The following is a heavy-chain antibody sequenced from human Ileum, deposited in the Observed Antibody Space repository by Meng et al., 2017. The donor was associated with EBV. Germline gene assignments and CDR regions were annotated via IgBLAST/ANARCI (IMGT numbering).Heavy chain of an antibody. V-gene: IGHV4-39*07. D-gene: IGHD3-22*01. CDR2: IHYSGST. CDR1: GGSLSSSRYH. Sequence: QLHGSGPRLVEPSETLSLSCSCSGGSLSSSRYHWGLIRQPPGKGLEWIGNIHYSGSTYYNPFLKSRVTISVDTSKNQFSLKLRSVTAADTAVYYCARTYYYDSSGYAPFDYWGQGTLVTVSS. J-gene: IGHJ4*02. CDR3: ARTYYYDSSGYAPFDY.